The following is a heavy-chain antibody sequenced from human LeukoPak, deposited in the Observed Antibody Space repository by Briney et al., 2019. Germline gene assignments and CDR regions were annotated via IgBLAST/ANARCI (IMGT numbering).Heavy chain of an antibody. Sequence: NPSETLSLTCSVSGDSISTSSYYWGWIRQPPGKGLEWIGTIYYSGSTYYNPSLTSRVTISVDTSKNQFSLKLSSVTAADTAVYYCATTPRGYNWFDPWGLGTLVTVSS. CDR1: GDSISTSSYY. D-gene: IGHD3-22*01. V-gene: IGHV4-39*01. CDR2: IYYSGST. J-gene: IGHJ5*02. CDR3: ATTPRGYNWFDP.